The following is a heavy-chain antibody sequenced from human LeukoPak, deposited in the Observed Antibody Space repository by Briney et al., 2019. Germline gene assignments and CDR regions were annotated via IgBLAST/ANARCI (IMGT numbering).Heavy chain of an antibody. CDR2: ISNNGGYT. CDR1: GFTFSIYA. V-gene: IGHV3-23*01. J-gene: IGHJ4*02. D-gene: IGHD2-15*01. Sequence: GGSLRLSCAASGFTFSIYAMSWVRQAPGKGLEWVSAISNNGGYTYYADSVQGRFTISRDNSKSTLCLQMNSLRAEDTAVYYCAKQLGYCSDGSCYFPYWGQGTLVTVSS. CDR3: AKQLGYCSDGSCYFPY.